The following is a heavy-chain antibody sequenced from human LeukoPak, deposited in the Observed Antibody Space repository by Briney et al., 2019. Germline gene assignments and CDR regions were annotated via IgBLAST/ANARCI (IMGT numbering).Heavy chain of an antibody. CDR3: ARDHCSGGSCFNWFDP. CDR2: IYHTGRT. D-gene: IGHD2-15*01. V-gene: IGHV4-38-2*02. J-gene: IGHJ5*02. CDR1: GYSISSAY. Sequence: SETLSLTCTVSGYSISSAYWGWIRQSPGKGLEWIGSIYHTGRTYYNPSLKSRLTISLDTSKNQFSLKLSSVTAADTAVYYCARDHCSGGSCFNWFDPWGQGTLVTVSS.